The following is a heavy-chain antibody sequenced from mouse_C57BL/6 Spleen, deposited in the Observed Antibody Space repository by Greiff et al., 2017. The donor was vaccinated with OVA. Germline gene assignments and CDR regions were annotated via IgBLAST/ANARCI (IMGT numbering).Heavy chain of an antibody. Sequence: QVQLQQSGPELVKPGASVKISCKASGYSFTSYYIHWVKQRPGQGLEWIGWIYPGSGNTKYNEKFKGKATLTADTSSSTAYMQLSSLTSEDSAVYYCARGEQLRLLDYWGQGTTLTVSS. V-gene: IGHV1-66*01. D-gene: IGHD3-2*02. J-gene: IGHJ2*01. CDR3: ARGEQLRLLDY. CDR1: GYSFTSYY. CDR2: IYPGSGNT.